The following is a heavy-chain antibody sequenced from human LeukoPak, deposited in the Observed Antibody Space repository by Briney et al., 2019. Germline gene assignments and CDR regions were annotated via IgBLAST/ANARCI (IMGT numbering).Heavy chain of an antibody. CDR3: ARMDTAMVTFDYFDY. J-gene: IGHJ4*02. D-gene: IGHD5-18*01. CDR2: ISAYNGNT. Sequence: VASVKVSCKASGYTFTCYGISWVRQAPGQGLEWMGWISAYNGNTNYAQKLQGRVTMTTDTSTSTAYMELRSLRSDDTAVYYCARMDTAMVTFDYFDYWGQGTLVTVSS. CDR1: GYTFTCYG. V-gene: IGHV1-18*04.